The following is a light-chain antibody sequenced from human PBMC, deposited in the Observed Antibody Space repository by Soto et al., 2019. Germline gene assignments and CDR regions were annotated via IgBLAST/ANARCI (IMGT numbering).Light chain of an antibody. Sequence: DIQMTQSPSTLSASVGDRVTITCRASQSISNWLAWYQQKPGKAPKLLIYDASSLESGVPSRFSGSGSETEFTLTISSLQPDDFATYYCQQYNSHSWTFGQGTKVEIK. CDR1: QSISNW. CDR2: DAS. V-gene: IGKV1-5*01. J-gene: IGKJ1*01. CDR3: QQYNSHSWT.